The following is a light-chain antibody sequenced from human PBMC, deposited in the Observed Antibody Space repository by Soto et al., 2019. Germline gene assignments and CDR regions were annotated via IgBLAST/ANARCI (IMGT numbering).Light chain of an antibody. CDR2: NNN. CDR3: AAWDDSLNGYV. CDR1: SSNIGTNA. J-gene: IGLJ1*01. Sequence: QSVLTQPPSASGTLGQRVTISCSGGSSNIGTNAVNWYQQLPGTAPKLLIYNNNQRPSGVPDRFSGSKSGTSASPAISGLQSEDEADYYCAAWDDSLNGYVFGTGTKVTVL. V-gene: IGLV1-44*01.